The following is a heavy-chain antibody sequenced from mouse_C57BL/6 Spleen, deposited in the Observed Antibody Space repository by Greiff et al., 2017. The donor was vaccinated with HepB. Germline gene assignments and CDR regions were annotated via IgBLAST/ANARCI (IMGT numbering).Heavy chain of an antibody. CDR1: GYTFTSYW. V-gene: IGHV1-52*01. CDR3: ARVLGPLYAMDY. J-gene: IGHJ4*01. Sequence: QVQLQQPGAELVRPGSSVKLSCKASGYTFTSYWMHWVKQRPIQGLEWIGNIDPSDSETHYNQKFKDKATLTVDKSSSTAYMQLSSLTSEDSAVLYCARVLGPLYAMDYLSQGTSVTVSS. CDR2: IDPSDSET. D-gene: IGHD4-1*01.